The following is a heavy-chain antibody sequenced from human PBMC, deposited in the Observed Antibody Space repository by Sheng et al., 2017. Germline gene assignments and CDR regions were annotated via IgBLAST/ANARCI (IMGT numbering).Heavy chain of an antibody. CDR3: AEMGTYYDILTGYYYDY. J-gene: IGHJ4*02. D-gene: IGHD3-9*01. V-gene: IGHV1-69*02. CDR2: IIPILGIA. Sequence: QVQLVQSGAEVKKPGSSVKVSCKASGGTFSSYTISWVRQAPGQGLEWMGRIIPILGIANYAQKFQGRVTITADKSTSTAYMELSSLRSEDTAVYYCAEMGTYYDILTGYYYDYWGQGTLVTVSS. CDR1: GGTFSSYT.